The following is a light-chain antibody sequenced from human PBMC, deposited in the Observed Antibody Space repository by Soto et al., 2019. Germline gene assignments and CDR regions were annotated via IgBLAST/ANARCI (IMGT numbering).Light chain of an antibody. CDR1: QSISTW. V-gene: IGKV1-5*03. CDR2: KAS. Sequence: DIQMTQSPSTLSASVGVRVTITCRASQSISTWLAWYQQKPGKAPKLLIYKASNLEGGVPSRFSGSGSGTEFTITISSLQPDDFATYYCQQYNTYPLTFGGGTTVEIK. CDR3: QQYNTYPLT. J-gene: IGKJ4*01.